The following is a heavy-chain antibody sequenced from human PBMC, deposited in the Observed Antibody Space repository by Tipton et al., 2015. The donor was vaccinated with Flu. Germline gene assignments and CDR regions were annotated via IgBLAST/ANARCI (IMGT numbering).Heavy chain of an antibody. CDR1: GGSISSYY. CDR2: IYTSGST. V-gene: IGHV4-4*07. D-gene: IGHD6-13*01. CDR3: ARDSQQLVHRYYYYGMDV. J-gene: IGHJ6*02. Sequence: LRLSCTVSGGSISSYYWSWIRQPAGKGLEWIGRIYTSGSTNSNPSLKSRVTMSVDTYKNQFSLKLSSVTAADTAVYYCARDSQQLVHRYYYYGMDVWGHGTTVTVSS.